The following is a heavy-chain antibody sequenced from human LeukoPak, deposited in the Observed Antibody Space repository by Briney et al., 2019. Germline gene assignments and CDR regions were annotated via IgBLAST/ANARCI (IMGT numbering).Heavy chain of an antibody. CDR3: AKDFDYYDTSDYFFLAVFDY. CDR1: GFDFSEHE. V-gene: IGHV3-23*01. D-gene: IGHD3-22*01. J-gene: IGHJ4*02. Sequence: QPGGSLRLSCAASGFDFSEHEMDWVRQTPRKGLEWVSAISGSGATTYYADSVKGRFTISRDSSKNTLYLEMSSLRAEDTAVYYCAKDFDYYDTSDYFFLAVFDYWGQGTLVTVSS. CDR2: ISGSGATT.